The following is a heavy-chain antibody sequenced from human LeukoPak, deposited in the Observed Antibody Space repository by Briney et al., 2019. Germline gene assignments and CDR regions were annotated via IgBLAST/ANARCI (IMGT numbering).Heavy chain of an antibody. CDR2: ISGSGGST. Sequence: PGGSLRLSCAASGFTFTTFRMTWVRQAPGKGQEWVSAISGSGGSTYYADSVKGRFTISRDNSKNTLYLQMNSLRAEDTAVYYCAKVPAGTRGYYLASDYWGQGTLVTVSS. J-gene: IGHJ4*02. D-gene: IGHD3-22*01. V-gene: IGHV3-23*01. CDR1: GFTFTTFR. CDR3: AKVPAGTRGYYLASDY.